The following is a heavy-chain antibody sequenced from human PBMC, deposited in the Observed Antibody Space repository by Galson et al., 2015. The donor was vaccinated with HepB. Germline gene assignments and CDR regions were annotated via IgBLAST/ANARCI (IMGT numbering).Heavy chain of an antibody. CDR2: INHSGST. Sequence: ETLSLTCAVYGGSFSGYYWSWIRQPPGKGLEWIGEINHSGSTNYNPSLKSRVTISVDTSKNQFSLKLSSVTAADTAVYYCASPTTGYCSSTSCPPGYWGQGTLGTVSS. CDR3: ASPTTGYCSSTSCPPGY. J-gene: IGHJ4*02. D-gene: IGHD2-2*01. V-gene: IGHV4-34*01. CDR1: GGSFSGYY.